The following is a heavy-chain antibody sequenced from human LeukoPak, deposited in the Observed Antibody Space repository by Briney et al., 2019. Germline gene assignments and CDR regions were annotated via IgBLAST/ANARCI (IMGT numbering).Heavy chain of an antibody. Sequence: GGSLRLSCAASGFTFSTYWMHWVRQAPGKGLVWVAPIRTEGTTTAYADSVKGRFTISRDNAKNTLFLQMNSLSAEDTAVYYCARDLDWILFDYWGQGTLVTVSS. CDR2: IRTEGTTT. V-gene: IGHV3-74*03. J-gene: IGHJ4*02. D-gene: IGHD3-9*01. CDR1: GFTFSTYW. CDR3: ARDLDWILFDY.